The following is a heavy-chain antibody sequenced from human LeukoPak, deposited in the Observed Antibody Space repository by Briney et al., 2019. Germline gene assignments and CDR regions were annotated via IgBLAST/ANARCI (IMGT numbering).Heavy chain of an antibody. D-gene: IGHD1-26*01. V-gene: IGHV3-53*01. CDR2: IHSGGST. Sequence: PGGSLRLSCAASGFTVSSKYMSWVRQAPGQGLEWVSVIHSGGSTHYADSVKGRFTISRDNSKNTLYLQMNSLRADDTAVYYCARVGSTLPFDYWGQGTLVTVSS. CDR3: ARVGSTLPFDY. CDR1: GFTVSSKY. J-gene: IGHJ4*02.